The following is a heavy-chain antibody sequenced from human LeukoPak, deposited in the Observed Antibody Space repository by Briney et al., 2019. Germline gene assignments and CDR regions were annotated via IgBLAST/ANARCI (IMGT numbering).Heavy chain of an antibody. CDR2: ISGSGGST. CDR3: AKAGRFGEVPPARFDY. Sequence: PGGSLRLSCAASGFTFSSYAMSWVRQAPGKGLEWVSAISGSGGSTYYADSVKGRFTISRDNSKNTLYLQMNSLRAEDTAVYYCAKAGRFGEVPPARFDYWGQGTLVTVSS. D-gene: IGHD3-10*01. V-gene: IGHV3-23*01. J-gene: IGHJ4*02. CDR1: GFTFSSYA.